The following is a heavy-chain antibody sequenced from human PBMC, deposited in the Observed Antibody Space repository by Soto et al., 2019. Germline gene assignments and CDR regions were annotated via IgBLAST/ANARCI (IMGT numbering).Heavy chain of an antibody. V-gene: IGHV3-9*01. Sequence: EVQLVESGGGLVQPGRSLRLSCAASGFTFDDYAMHWVRQAPGKGLEWVSGISWNSGSIGYADSVKGRFTISRDKAKNALYLQMNSLRAEDTALYYCAKDGRYSYYGMDVWGQGTTVTVSS. CDR3: AKDGRYSYYGMDV. CDR1: GFTFDDYA. J-gene: IGHJ6*02. CDR2: ISWNSGSI.